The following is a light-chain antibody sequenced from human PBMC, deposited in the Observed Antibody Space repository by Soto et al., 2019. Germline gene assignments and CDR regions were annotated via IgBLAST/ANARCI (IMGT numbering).Light chain of an antibody. CDR3: QQRSNWPRLT. J-gene: IGKJ4*01. Sequence: EIVLTQSPATLSLSPGERATLSCRASQSVSSSYLAWYQQKPGQAPRLLIYGVSSRATGIPDRFSGSGSGTDFTLTISSLEPEDFAVYYCQQRSNWPRLTFGGGTKVDIK. V-gene: IGKV3D-20*02. CDR2: GVS. CDR1: QSVSSSY.